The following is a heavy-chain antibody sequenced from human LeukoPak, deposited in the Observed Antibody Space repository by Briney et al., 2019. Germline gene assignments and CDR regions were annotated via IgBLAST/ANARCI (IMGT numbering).Heavy chain of an antibody. CDR1: GGSISSSSYY. CDR2: IYYSGST. D-gene: IGHD3-10*01. J-gene: IGHJ3*02. Sequence: PSETLSLTCTVSGGSISSSSYYWGWIRQPPGTGLEWIGSIYYSGSTYYNPSLKSRVTISVDTSKNQFSLKLSSVTAAYTAVYYCARSAVRAFDIWGQGTMVTVSS. V-gene: IGHV4-39*01. CDR3: ARSAVRAFDI.